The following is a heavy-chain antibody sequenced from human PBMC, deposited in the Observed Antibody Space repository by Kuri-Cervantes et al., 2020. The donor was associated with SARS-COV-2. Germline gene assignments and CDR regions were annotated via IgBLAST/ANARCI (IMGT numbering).Heavy chain of an antibody. CDR3: ANHVDTAMATDY. V-gene: IGHV3-11*06. Sequence: GGSLRLSCAISGFTFSDYYMSWIRQAPGKGLEWVSYISSRGGDVKDYAHSVKGRFTISRDNAKNSLYLQMNSLRAEDTAVYYCANHVDTAMATDYWGQGTLVTVSS. J-gene: IGHJ4*02. D-gene: IGHD5-18*01. CDR2: ISSRGGDV. CDR1: GFTFSDYY.